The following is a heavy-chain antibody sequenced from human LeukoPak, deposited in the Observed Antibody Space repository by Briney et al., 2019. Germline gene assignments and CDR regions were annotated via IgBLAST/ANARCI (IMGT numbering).Heavy chain of an antibody. D-gene: IGHD4-17*01. Sequence: RGRSLRLACAASGFTFSSYAMHWVRQAPGKGLELVAVISYDGSNKYYADSVKGRFTISRDNSKNTLYLQMNSLRAEDTAVYYCARSGTVTTSGYWGQGTLVTVSS. J-gene: IGHJ4*02. CDR1: GFTFSSYA. CDR3: ARSGTVTTSGY. V-gene: IGHV3-30*04. CDR2: ISYDGSNK.